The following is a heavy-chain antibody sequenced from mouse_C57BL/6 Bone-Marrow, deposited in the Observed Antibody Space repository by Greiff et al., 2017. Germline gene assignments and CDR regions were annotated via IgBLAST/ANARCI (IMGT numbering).Heavy chain of an antibody. CDR3: ARKVRGYFDV. V-gene: IGHV5-6*01. Sequence: EVQRVESGGDLVKPGGSLKLSCAASGFTFSSYGMSWVRQTPDKRLEWVATISSGGSYTYYPDSVKGRFTISRDNAKNTLYLQMSSLKSEDTAMYYCARKVRGYFDVWGAGTTVTVSS. CDR2: ISSGGSYT. CDR1: GFTFSSYG. J-gene: IGHJ1*01.